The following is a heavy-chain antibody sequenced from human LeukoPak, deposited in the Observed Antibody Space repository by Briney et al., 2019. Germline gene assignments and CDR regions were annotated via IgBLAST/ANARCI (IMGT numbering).Heavy chain of an antibody. V-gene: IGHV4-34*01. CDR1: GGPFSGYY. D-gene: IGHD1-26*01. CDR2: INHSGST. CDR3: ARGRYPHS. J-gene: IGHJ4*02. Sequence: SETLSLTCAVYGGPFSGYYWSWIRQPPGKGLEWIGEINHSGSTNYNPSLKSRVTISVDTSKNQFSLKLSSVTAADTAVYYCARGRYPHSWGQGTLVTVSS.